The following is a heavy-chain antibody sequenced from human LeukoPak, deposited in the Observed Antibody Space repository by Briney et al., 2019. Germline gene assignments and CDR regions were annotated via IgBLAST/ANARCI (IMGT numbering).Heavy chain of an antibody. CDR2: INSDGSIT. Sequence: GGSLRLSCATSGFTFSSYWMHWVRQVPGRGLVWVSRINSDGSITDYADSVKGRFTIARDTAQNTLHLQMNSLRAEDTAVYYCAKDPPAFLEWLYMDVWGKGTTVTVSS. D-gene: IGHD3-3*02. J-gene: IGHJ6*03. V-gene: IGHV3-74*01. CDR3: AKDPPAFLEWLYMDV. CDR1: GFTFSSYW.